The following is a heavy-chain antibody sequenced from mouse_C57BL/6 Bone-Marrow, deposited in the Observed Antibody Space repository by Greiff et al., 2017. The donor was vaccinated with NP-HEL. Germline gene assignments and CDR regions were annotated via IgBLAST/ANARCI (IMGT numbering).Heavy chain of an antibody. V-gene: IGHV5-9-1*02. J-gene: IGHJ3*01. Sequence: EVKVEESGEGLVKPGGSLKLSCAASGFTFSSYAMSWVRQTPEKRLEWVAYISSGGDYIYYADTVKGRFTISRDNARNTLYLQMSSLKSEDTAMYYCTRDLGFSGFLFAYWGQGTLVTVSA. CDR1: GFTFSSYA. CDR2: ISSGGDYI. CDR3: TRDLGFSGFLFAY. D-gene: IGHD3-1*01.